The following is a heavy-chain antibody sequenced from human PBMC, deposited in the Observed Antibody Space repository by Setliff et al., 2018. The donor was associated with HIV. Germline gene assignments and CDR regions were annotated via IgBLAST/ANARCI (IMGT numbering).Heavy chain of an antibody. CDR3: ARQDNS. CDR2: IYYSGST. Sequence: SETLSLTCAVSGGSISSSDWWSGVRQPPGKGLEWIGSIYYSGSTFYNPTLKGRVTISVDTSKNQFSLSLSSVTAADRAVYYCARQDNSWGQGILVTVSS. J-gene: IGHJ4*02. CDR1: GGSISSSDW. V-gene: IGHV4-39*01.